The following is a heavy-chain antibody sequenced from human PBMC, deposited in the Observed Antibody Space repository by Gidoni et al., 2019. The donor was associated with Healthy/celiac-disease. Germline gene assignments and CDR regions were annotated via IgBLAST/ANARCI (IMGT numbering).Heavy chain of an antibody. CDR3: ARGYDFWSGYYVRDYYYGMDV. J-gene: IGHJ6*02. Sequence: QVQLVQSGAEVKKHGSSVKVSCKASGGTFSSYAICWVPQAPGQGLEWMGGIIPILGTANYAQKFQGRVTITADESTSTAYMELSSLRSEDTAVYYCARGYDFWSGYYVRDYYYGMDVWGQGTTVTVSS. D-gene: IGHD3-3*01. CDR1: GGTFSSYA. V-gene: IGHV1-69*01. CDR2: IIPILGTA.